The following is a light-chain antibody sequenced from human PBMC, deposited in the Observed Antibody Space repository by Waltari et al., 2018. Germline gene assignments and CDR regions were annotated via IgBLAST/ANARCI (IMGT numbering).Light chain of an antibody. V-gene: IGLV1-47*01. CDR2: RDH. Sequence: QSVVTQPPSASGTPGQTVTISCSGSSSNIGSNFVFWYQQLTGTAPKLLVYRDHQRPSGVPAQFSGSKSGTSASLAISRLRSENEAVYYCATWDESLGGWVFGGGTKLTVL. J-gene: IGLJ3*02. CDR3: ATWDESLGGWV. CDR1: SSNIGSNF.